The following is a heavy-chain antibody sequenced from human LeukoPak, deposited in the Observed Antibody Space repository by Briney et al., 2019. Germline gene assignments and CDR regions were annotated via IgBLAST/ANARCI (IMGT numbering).Heavy chain of an antibody. CDR1: GYRFTSDW. V-gene: IGHV5-51*01. CDR3: ARHPFD. CDR2: IFPGDSDT. J-gene: IGHJ4*02. Sequence: GESLKISCKASGYRFTSDWIAWVRQMPGKGLEWMGIIFPGDSDTRYSPSFQGQVTISADKSISTAYLQWSSLKASDTAIYYCARHPFDWGQGTLVTVSS.